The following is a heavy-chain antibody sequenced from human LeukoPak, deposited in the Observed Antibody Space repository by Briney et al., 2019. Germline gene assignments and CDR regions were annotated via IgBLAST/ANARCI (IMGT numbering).Heavy chain of an antibody. V-gene: IGHV1-69*01. D-gene: IGHD2-2*01. CDR2: IIPIFGTA. J-gene: IGHJ6*03. Sequence: SVKVSCKASGGTFSSYAISWVRQAPGQGLEWMGGIIPIFGTANYAQKVQGRVTITADEATSTAYMELSSPRSEDTAVYYCASSQLSDRYYYYMDVWGKGTTVTVSS. CDR3: ASSQLSDRYYYYMDV. CDR1: GGTFSSYA.